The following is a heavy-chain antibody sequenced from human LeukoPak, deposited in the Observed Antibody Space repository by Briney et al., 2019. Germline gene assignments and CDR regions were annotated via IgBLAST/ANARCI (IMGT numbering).Heavy chain of an antibody. V-gene: IGHV1-46*01. Sequence: ASVLVSCKASGYTFTSYYMHWVRQAPGQGLEWMGIINPSTAATSYAQKFQGRVTMTRDTSTSTVYMELRSLRSDDTAIYYCTRDLKETCYSTWYYWGQGTPVSVSS. D-gene: IGHD6-13*01. CDR2: INPSTAAT. CDR1: GYTFTSYY. CDR3: TRDLKETCYSTWYY. J-gene: IGHJ4*02.